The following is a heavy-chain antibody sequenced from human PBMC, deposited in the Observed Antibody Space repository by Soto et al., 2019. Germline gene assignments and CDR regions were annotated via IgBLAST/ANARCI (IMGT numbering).Heavy chain of an antibody. CDR2: INWNGGST. Sequence: EVQLVESGGGVVRPGGSLRLSCEASGFIFDDYGMSWVRQAPGKGLEWVSGINWNGGSTGYADSVKGRFTISRDTAKNSLYLHMNRLRAEDTALYFCARTRGYSGYDAFDIWGQGTMVTVSS. D-gene: IGHD5-12*01. J-gene: IGHJ3*02. CDR3: ARTRGYSGYDAFDI. V-gene: IGHV3-20*04. CDR1: GFIFDDYG.